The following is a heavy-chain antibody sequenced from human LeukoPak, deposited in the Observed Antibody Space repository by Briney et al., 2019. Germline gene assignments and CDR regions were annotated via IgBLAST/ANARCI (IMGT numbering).Heavy chain of an antibody. Sequence: PGGSLRLSCAASGFTFSRFWMHWIRQVPGKGLVWVSRLNSDGRTTFYADSVKGRFTVSRDNSKNTLYLQMNSLRAEDTAVYYCARGCSSTSCYGFDYWGQGTLVTVSS. V-gene: IGHV3-74*01. CDR3: ARGCSSTSCYGFDY. CDR1: GFTFSRFW. D-gene: IGHD2-2*01. CDR2: LNSDGRTT. J-gene: IGHJ4*02.